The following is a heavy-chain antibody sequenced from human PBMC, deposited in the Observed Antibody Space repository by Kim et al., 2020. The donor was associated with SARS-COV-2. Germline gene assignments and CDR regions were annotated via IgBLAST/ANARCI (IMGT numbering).Heavy chain of an antibody. CDR1: GFTFSSYS. V-gene: IGHV3-48*02. Sequence: GGSLRLSCAASGFTFSSYSMNWVRQAPGKGLEWVSYISSSSSAIYYADSVKGRFTISRDNAKNSLYLQMNSLRDEDTAVYYCASRSQPQLRGAMDVWGQGTTVTVSS. D-gene: IGHD5-18*01. CDR3: ASRSQPQLRGAMDV. J-gene: IGHJ6*02. CDR2: ISSSSSAI.